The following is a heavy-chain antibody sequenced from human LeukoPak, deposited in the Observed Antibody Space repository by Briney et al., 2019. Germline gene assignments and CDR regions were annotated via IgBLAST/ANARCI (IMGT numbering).Heavy chain of an antibody. J-gene: IGHJ4*02. CDR2: INTDGSST. V-gene: IGHV3-74*01. CDR1: GFTFSSYW. Sequence: PGGSLRLSCAASGFTFSSYWMHWVRQAPGKGLVWVSRINTDGSSTNYADSVKGRFTISRDNAKNTLYLQMNSLRAEDTAVYYCATVRGYFDSSDYNGYYWGRGTLVTVSS. D-gene: IGHD3-22*01. CDR3: ATVRGYFDSSDYNGYY.